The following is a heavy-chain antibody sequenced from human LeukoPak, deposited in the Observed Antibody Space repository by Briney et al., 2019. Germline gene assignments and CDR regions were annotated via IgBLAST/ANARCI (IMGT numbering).Heavy chain of an antibody. CDR3: AVAFGELSYFDY. V-gene: IGHV1-69*04. D-gene: IGHD3-10*01. Sequence: SVKVSCKASGYTFTSYGISWVRQAPGQGLEWMGRIIPILGIANYAQKFQGRVTITADKSTSTAYMELSSLRSEDTAVYYCAVAFGELSYFDYWGQGTLVTVSS. J-gene: IGHJ4*02. CDR2: IIPILGIA. CDR1: GYTFTSYG.